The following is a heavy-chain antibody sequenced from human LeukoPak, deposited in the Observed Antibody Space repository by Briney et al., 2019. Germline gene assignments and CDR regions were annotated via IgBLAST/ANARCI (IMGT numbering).Heavy chain of an antibody. J-gene: IGHJ4*02. Sequence: PSETLSLTCIVSGGSISSSSWNWIRQSPGKGLEWIGYISHTGTTSYKSSLKSRVTISVDKSKNQFSLKLNSVTAADTAVYYCASARWDYWGQGTLVIVSS. CDR1: GGSISSSS. D-gene: IGHD5-24*01. CDR2: ISHTGTT. V-gene: IGHV4-59*12. CDR3: ASARWDY.